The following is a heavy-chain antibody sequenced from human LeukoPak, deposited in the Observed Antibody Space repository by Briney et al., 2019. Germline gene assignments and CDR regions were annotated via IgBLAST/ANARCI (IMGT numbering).Heavy chain of an antibody. CDR3: AKDRAVRGVIIGFSV. CDR2: ISNSGTT. J-gene: IGHJ4*02. V-gene: IGHV4-38-2*02. CDR1: GYSISSVYY. Sequence: SETLSLTCAVSGYSISSVYYWGWIRQSPGKGLEWIATISNSGTTYYNLSFKSRVTISMDTSKNHFFLRLTSVTAADTAVYYCAKDRAVRGVIIGFSVGGQGTLVTVSS. D-gene: IGHD3-10*01.